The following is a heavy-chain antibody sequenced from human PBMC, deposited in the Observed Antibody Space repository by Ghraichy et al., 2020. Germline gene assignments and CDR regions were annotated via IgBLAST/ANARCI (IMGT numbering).Heavy chain of an antibody. CDR1: GYTFTSYG. Sequence: ASVKVSCKASGYTFTSYGISWVRQAPGQGLEWMGWISAYNGNTNYAQKLQGRVTMTTDTSTSTAYMELRSLRSDDTAVYYCAVLGDDSSGYYYIDYWGQGTLVTVSS. CDR3: AVLGDDSSGYYYIDY. J-gene: IGHJ4*02. CDR2: ISAYNGNT. D-gene: IGHD3-22*01. V-gene: IGHV1-18*01.